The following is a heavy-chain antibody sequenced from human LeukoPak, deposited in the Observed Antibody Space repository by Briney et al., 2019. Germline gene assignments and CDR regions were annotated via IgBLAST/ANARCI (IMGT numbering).Heavy chain of an antibody. CDR3: AREPRYGSGSYYNYMDV. V-gene: IGHV4-30-4*08. D-gene: IGHD3-10*01. Sequence: SETLSLTCAVSGGSISSGDYYWSWIRQPPGKGLGWIGYIYYSGSTYYNPSLKSRVTISVDTSKNQFSLKLSSVTAADTAVYYCAREPRYGSGSYYNYMDVWGKGTTVTVSS. J-gene: IGHJ6*03. CDR2: IYYSGST. CDR1: GGSISSGDYY.